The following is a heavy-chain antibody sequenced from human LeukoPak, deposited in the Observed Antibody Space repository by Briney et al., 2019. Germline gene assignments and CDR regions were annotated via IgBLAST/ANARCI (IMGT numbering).Heavy chain of an antibody. J-gene: IGHJ3*02. V-gene: IGHV1-2*02. D-gene: IGHD3-22*01. CDR1: GYTFTGYY. CDR3: ARGDSSGYYYPGAFDI. CDR2: IKPNSGGT. Sequence: ASVKVSCKASGYTFTGYYMHWVRQAPGQGLEWMGWIKPNSGGTNYAQKFQGRVTMTRDTSISTAYMELSRLRSDDTAVYYCARGDSSGYYYPGAFDIWGQGTMVTVSS.